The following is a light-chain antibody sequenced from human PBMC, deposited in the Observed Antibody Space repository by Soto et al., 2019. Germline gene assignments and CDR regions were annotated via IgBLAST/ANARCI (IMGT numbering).Light chain of an antibody. CDR2: DVT. Sequence: QSALTQPASVSGSPGQSITISCTGTDSDIGVYNYVSWYQQYPGKAPKLMIYDVTNRPSGVSNRFSGSKSGNMASLTISWLQAEDEADYYCSSYAKCNVVFGGGTKLTVL. V-gene: IGLV2-14*03. CDR1: DSDIGVYNY. CDR3: SSYAKCNVV. J-gene: IGLJ2*01.